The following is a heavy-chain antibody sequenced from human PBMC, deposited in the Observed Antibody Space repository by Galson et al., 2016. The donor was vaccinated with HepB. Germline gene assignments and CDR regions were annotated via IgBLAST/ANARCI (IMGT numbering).Heavy chain of an antibody. CDR3: ARFPSGYLVTDH. J-gene: IGHJ4*02. D-gene: IGHD3-22*01. V-gene: IGHV3-21*01. CDR1: GFIFSTHS. CDR2: ISDTRRYI. Sequence: SLRLSCAASGFIFSTHSMNWVRQAPGQGLEWVSSISDTRRYIYYADSVKGRFTISRDNAKNSLYLQMNSLRAEDTAVYYCARFPSGYLVTDHWGQGTLVTVSS.